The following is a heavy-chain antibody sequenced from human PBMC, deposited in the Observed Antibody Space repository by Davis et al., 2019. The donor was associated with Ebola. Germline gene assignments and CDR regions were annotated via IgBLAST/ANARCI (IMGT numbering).Heavy chain of an antibody. CDR1: GYTFTSYG. V-gene: IGHV1-18*01. CDR2: ISAYNGNT. Sequence: ASVKVSCKASGYTFTSYGISWVRQAPGQGLEWTGWISAYNGNTNYAQKLQGRVTMTTDTSTSTAYMELRSLRSDDTAVYYCARESDSGWYKGYFDYWGQGTLVTVSS. CDR3: ARESDSGWYKGYFDY. D-gene: IGHD6-19*01. J-gene: IGHJ4*02.